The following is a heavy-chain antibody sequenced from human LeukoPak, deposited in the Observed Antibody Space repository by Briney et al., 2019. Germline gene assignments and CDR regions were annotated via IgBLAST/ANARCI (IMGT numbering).Heavy chain of an antibody. CDR1: GGSFSGYY. D-gene: IGHD3-3*01. Sequence: SETLSLTCVVYGGSFSGYYWSWIRQPPGKGLEWIGEINHSGSTNYNPSLKSRVTISVDTSKNQFSLKLSSVTAAGTAVYYCARLGRTYYDFWSGPWGQGTLVTVSS. CDR2: INHSGST. J-gene: IGHJ5*02. CDR3: ARLGRTYYDFWSGP. V-gene: IGHV4-34*01.